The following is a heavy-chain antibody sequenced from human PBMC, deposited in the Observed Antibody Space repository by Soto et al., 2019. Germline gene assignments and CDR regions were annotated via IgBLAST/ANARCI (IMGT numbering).Heavy chain of an antibody. CDR2: INHSGST. D-gene: IGHD1-20*01. CDR3: ARRGNWNVFNIPELKNWFDP. Sequence: SETLSLTCAVYGGSFSGYYWSWIRQPPGKGLEWIGEINHSGSTNYNPSLKSRVTISVDTSKNQFSLKLSSVTAADTAVYYCARRGNWNVFNIPELKNWFDPWGQGTLVTVSS. J-gene: IGHJ5*02. V-gene: IGHV4-34*01. CDR1: GGSFSGYY.